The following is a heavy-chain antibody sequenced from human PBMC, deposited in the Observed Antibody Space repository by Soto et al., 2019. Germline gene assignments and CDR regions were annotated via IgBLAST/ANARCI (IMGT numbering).Heavy chain of an antibody. J-gene: IGHJ4*02. CDR3: ARSVGGGHFDY. D-gene: IGHD3-16*01. V-gene: IGHV4-4*02. Sequence: QVQLQESGPGLVKPSGTLSLTCAVSGGSISSSNWWSWVRQPPGKGLEWMGEIYYSGSTNYRSSLKSRVTMSVDKSKNQYSLRLSSVTAADTAVYYCARSVGGGHFDYWGQGTLVTVSS. CDR1: GGSISSSNW. CDR2: IYYSGST.